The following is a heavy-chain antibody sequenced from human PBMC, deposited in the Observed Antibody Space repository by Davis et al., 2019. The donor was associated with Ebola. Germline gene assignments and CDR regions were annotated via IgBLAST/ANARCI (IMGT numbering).Heavy chain of an antibody. CDR2: ISSSSSYI. V-gene: IGHV3-21*01. CDR1: GFTFSSYS. Sequence: GGSLRLSCAASGFTFSSYSMNWVRQAPGKGLEWVSSISSSSSYIYYADSVKGRFTVSRDNAKNSLYLQMNSLRAEDTAVYYCVRGWAIFGVALDYYFDYWGQGTLVTVSS. CDR3: VRGWAIFGVALDYYFDY. D-gene: IGHD3-3*01. J-gene: IGHJ4*02.